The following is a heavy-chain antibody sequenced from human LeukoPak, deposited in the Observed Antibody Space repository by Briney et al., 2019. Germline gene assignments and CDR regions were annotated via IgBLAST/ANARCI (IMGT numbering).Heavy chain of an antibody. V-gene: IGHV1-69*13. D-gene: IGHD3-22*01. CDR2: TIPIFDTA. CDR3: ARDDYYDSSGYCKF. CDR1: GGTISSYA. Sequence: SVKVSCKASGGTISSYAISWVRQAPGQGYEWMGGTIPIFDTAHYAQKFQGRVTITADESTSIAYMELRSLRSEDTAVYYCARDDYYDSSGYCKFWGQGTLVTVSS. J-gene: IGHJ4*02.